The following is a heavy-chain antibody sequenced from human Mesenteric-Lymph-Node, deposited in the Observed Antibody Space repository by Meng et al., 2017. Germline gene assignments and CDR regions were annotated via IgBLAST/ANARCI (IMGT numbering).Heavy chain of an antibody. Sequence: SCEVSGFTFTTYAMSWVRQAPGKGLEWVSAISGSGDRSFYADSVKGRFTLSKDTFKNTLYLQMNSLRAEDTAVYYCAKEGFGDYVFYYFAMDVWGEGNTVNGSS. CDR1: GFTFTTYA. J-gene: IGHJ6*04. V-gene: IGHV3-23*01. CDR3: AKEGFGDYVFYYFAMDV. D-gene: IGHD3-16*01. CDR2: ISGSGDRS.